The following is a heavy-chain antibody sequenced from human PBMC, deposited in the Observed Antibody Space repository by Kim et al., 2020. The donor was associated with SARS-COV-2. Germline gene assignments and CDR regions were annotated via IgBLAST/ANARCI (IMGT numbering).Heavy chain of an antibody. CDR2: IIPIFGSP. CDR1: AGTLSSYA. D-gene: IGHD3-9*01. V-gene: IGHV1-69*13. CDR3: AASSVGVLIIASALPS. Sequence: ASVKVSCKASAGTLSSYAVSWVRQAPGQGLEWMGGIIPIFGSPTYAQKFYGRVTFTADDSATTAYMELHSLRSDDTAVYYCAASSVGVLIIASALPSWGQGTLITVSS. J-gene: IGHJ5*02.